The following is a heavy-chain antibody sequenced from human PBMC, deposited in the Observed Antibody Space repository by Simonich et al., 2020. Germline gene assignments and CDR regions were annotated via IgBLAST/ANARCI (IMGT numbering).Heavy chain of an antibody. CDR2: IYYRGIT. Sequence: QVQLQESGPGLVKPSETLSLTCTVSGGSISSYYWSWIRQPPGKGLEWIGYIYYRGITNYTPSLKSRVTISVDTSKNQFSLKLSSVTAADTAVYYCARGGLYFDYWGQGTLVTVSS. D-gene: IGHD2-15*01. V-gene: IGHV4-59*01. CDR1: GGSISSYY. CDR3: ARGGLYFDY. J-gene: IGHJ4*02.